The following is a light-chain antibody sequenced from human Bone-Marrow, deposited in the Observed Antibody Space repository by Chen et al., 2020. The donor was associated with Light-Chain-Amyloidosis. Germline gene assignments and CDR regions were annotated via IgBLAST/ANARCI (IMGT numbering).Light chain of an antibody. V-gene: IGKV3-20*01. CDR1: QSVSSSY. J-gene: IGKJ3*01. CDR2: GAS. CDR3: QQYGSSRT. Sequence: EIVLTQSPGTLSLSPGERATLSCRASQSVSSSYLAWYQQKPGQAPRLLIYGASSRATGIPDRCSGSGSGTDFTLTISRLEPEDFAVYYCQQYGSSRTFGPGTKVD.